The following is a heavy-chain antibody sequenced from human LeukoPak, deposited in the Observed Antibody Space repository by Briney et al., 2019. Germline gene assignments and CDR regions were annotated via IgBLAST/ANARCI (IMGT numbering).Heavy chain of an antibody. CDR2: INHSGST. D-gene: IGHD3-9*01. Sequence: SETLSLTCAVYGGSFSGYYWSWIRQPPGKGLEWIGEINHSGSTNYNPSLKSRVTISVDTSKNQFSLKLSSVTAADTAVYYCARDLPYYDILTGHLLDAFDIWGQGTMVTVSS. J-gene: IGHJ3*02. CDR1: GGSFSGYY. CDR3: ARDLPYYDILTGHLLDAFDI. V-gene: IGHV4-34*01.